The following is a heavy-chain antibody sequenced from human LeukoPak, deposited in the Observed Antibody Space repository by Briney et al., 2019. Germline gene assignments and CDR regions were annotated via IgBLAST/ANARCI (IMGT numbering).Heavy chain of an antibody. J-gene: IGHJ5*02. V-gene: IGHV1-2*02. CDR3: ARDQGVDYDILTGYYNNWFDP. Sequence: ASVKVSCKASGYTFTGYYMHRVRQAPGQGLEWMGWINPNSGGTNYAQKFQGRVTMTRDTSISTAYMELSRLRSDDTAVYYCARDQGVDYDILTGYYNNWFDPWGQGTLVTVSS. CDR2: INPNSGGT. CDR1: GYTFTGYY. D-gene: IGHD3-9*01.